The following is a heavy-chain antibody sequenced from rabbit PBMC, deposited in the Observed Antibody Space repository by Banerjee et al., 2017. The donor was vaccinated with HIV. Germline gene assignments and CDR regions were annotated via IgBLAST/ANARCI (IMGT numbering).Heavy chain of an antibody. CDR2: IDADNSGST. J-gene: IGHJ3*01. CDR1: GFSFSSSYY. V-gene: IGHV1S40*01. D-gene: IGHD4-2*01. CDR3: ARDTRDGNVGYGVSNRLDL. Sequence: QSLEESGGDLVKPGASLTLTCTASGFSFSSSYYMCWVRQAPGKGLEWIACIDADNSGSTYYASWAKGRFTISSDNARNTVDLQMNSLTAADTATYFCARDTRDGNVGYGVSNRLDLWGPGTLVTVS.